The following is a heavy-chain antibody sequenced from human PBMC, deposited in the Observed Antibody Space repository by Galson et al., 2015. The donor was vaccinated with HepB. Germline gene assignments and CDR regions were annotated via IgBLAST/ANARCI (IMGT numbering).Heavy chain of an antibody. CDR2: INPSGGST. CDR1: GYTFTSYY. Sequence: SVKVSCKASGYTFTSYYMHWVRQAPGQGLEWMGIINPSGGSTSYAQKFQGRVTMTRDTSTSTVYMELSSLRSEDTAVYYCAREGKFITMVQGVTNWFDPWGQGTLVTVSS. V-gene: IGHV1-46*03. CDR3: AREGKFITMVQGVTNWFDP. D-gene: IGHD3-10*01. J-gene: IGHJ5*02.